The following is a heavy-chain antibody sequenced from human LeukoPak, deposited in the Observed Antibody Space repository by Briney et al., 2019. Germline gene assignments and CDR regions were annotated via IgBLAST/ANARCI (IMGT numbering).Heavy chain of an antibody. V-gene: IGHV4-34*01. J-gene: IGHJ4*02. CDR2: INHSGST. CDR1: GGSFSGYY. CDR3: ARGSIVVATFFDY. D-gene: IGHD3-22*01. Sequence: SETLSLTCAVYGGSFSGYYWSWIRQPPGKGLEWIGEINHSGSTNYNPSLKSRVTISVDTSKNQFSLKLSSVTAADTAVYYCARGSIVVATFFDYWGQGTLVTVS.